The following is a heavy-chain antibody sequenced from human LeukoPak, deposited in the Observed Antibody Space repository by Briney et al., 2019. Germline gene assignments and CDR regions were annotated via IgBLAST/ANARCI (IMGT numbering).Heavy chain of an antibody. CDR2: TYYRSKWYN. CDR3: TRSLRIAAAGTAAPGEY. D-gene: IGHD6-13*01. J-gene: IGHJ4*02. Sequence: SPTLSPTFAISGDSVSSNSAAWNWLRQSPSRGLEWLGRTYYRSKWYNDYAVSVKSRITINPDTSKNQFSLQLNSVTPEDTAVYYCTRSLRIAAAGTAAPGEYWGQGTLVTVSS. CDR1: GDSVSSNSAA. V-gene: IGHV6-1*01.